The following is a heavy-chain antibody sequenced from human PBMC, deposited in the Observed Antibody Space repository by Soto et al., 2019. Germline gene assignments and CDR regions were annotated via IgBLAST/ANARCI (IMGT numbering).Heavy chain of an antibody. V-gene: IGHV1-69*13. J-gene: IGHJ5*02. CDR2: IIPIFGTA. CDR3: GWGRKKPPPPPRGEHTLQGTIPQTKLPGGGGRGRGGTGRVFLGGGGFSFFGWVIINPPPPANWFDP. Sequence: SVKVSCKAPGGTFSSYAISWVRQAPGQGLEWMGGIIPIFGTANYAQKFQGRVTITADESTSTAYMELSSLRSEDTAVYYCGWGRKKPPPPPRGEHTLQGTIPQTKLPGGGGRGRGGTGRVFLGGGGFSFFGWVIINPPPPANWFDPWGQGTLVTVSS. D-gene: IGHD3-16*01. CDR1: GGTFSSYA.